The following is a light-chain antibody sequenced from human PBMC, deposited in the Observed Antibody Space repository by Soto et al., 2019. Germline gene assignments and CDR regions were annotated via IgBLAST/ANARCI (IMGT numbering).Light chain of an antibody. Sequence: QPVSSHSRSGWAPYTFTCRASQGISNYLAWYQQKPGKVPKLLICAASTLQSGVPSRFSGTGSGTDFTFIFSSLHPEDVATYYLQEYNRPPLTFRHGTRLEIK. CDR2: AAS. CDR1: QGISNY. CDR3: QEYNRPPLT. V-gene: IGKV1-27*01. J-gene: IGKJ5*01.